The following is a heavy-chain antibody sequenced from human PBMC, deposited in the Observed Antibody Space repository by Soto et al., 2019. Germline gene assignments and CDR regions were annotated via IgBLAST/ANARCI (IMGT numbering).Heavy chain of an antibody. J-gene: IGHJ4*02. Sequence: PSETLSLTCSVSGGSISSGGSYWSWIRQHPGQGLEWIGYIYFSGSTYYSPSLKSRVTISVDTSKNQFSLRLRSVTAADTARYYCARVPGGSYDYVWGSYRPEALFDYWGPGILVTVSS. CDR2: IYFSGST. CDR3: ARVPGGSYDYVWGSYRPEALFDY. CDR1: GGSISSGGSY. V-gene: IGHV4-31*03. D-gene: IGHD3-16*02.